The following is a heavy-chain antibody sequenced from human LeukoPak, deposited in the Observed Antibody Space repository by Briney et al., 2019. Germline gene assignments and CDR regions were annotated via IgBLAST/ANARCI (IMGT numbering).Heavy chain of an antibody. V-gene: IGHV3-23*01. Sequence: GGSLRLSCAASGFTFSSYAMSWVRQAPGKGLEGVSAISGSGGSTYYADSVKGRFTISRDNSKRTLYLQMNSLRAEDTAVYYCASSGVYNWFDPWGQGTLVTVSS. CDR3: ASSGVYNWFDP. J-gene: IGHJ5*02. CDR2: ISGSGGST. CDR1: GFTFSSYA. D-gene: IGHD3-10*01.